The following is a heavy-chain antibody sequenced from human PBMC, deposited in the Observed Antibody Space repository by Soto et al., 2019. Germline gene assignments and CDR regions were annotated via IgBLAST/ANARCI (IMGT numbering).Heavy chain of an antibody. V-gene: IGHV3-33*01. D-gene: IGHD3-22*01. CDR2: IWYDGSNK. J-gene: IGHJ4*02. Sequence: GGCLRLVCAACGFTFSSYGMHWFRQAPGKGLEWVAVIWYDGSNKYYADSVKGRFTISRDNSKNTLYLQMNSLRAQDTAVYHCARGGYYYDSSGYVDYWGQGALDTVSS. CDR1: GFTFSSYG. CDR3: ARGGYYYDSSGYVDY.